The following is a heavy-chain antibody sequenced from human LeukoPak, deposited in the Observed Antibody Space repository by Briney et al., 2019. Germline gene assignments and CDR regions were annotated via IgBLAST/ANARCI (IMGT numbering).Heavy chain of an antibody. D-gene: IGHD6-13*01. Sequence: PSETLSLTCTVSGGSLSSYYWSWIRQPPGKALEWIGYIYYSGSTNYNPSHKSRVTISVDTSKDQFSLKLSSVTAADTAVYYCARLSPYPGVWASDYWGQGTLVTVSS. J-gene: IGHJ4*02. CDR2: IYYSGST. CDR3: ARLSPYPGVWASDY. V-gene: IGHV4-59*08. CDR1: GGSLSSYY.